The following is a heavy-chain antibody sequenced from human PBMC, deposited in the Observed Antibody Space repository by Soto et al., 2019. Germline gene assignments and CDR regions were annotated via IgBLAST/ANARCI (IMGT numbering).Heavy chain of an antibody. Sequence: KVSCKASGGTFSSYAISWVRQAPGQGLEWMGGIIPIFGTANYAQKFQGRVTITADESTSTAYMELSSLRSEDTAVYYCMIAARPKEYAFDIWGQGTMVTVSS. D-gene: IGHD6-6*01. J-gene: IGHJ3*02. CDR1: GGTFSSYA. CDR2: IIPIFGTA. CDR3: MIAARPKEYAFDI. V-gene: IGHV1-69*01.